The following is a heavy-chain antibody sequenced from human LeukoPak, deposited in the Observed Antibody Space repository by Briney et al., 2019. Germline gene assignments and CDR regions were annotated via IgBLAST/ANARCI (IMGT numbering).Heavy chain of an antibody. V-gene: IGHV1-2*02. D-gene: IGHD2-2*01. CDR2: INPNSGGT. CDR1: GYTFSSYA. CDR3: HSSHTYQLLWIEFDY. J-gene: IGHJ4*02. Sequence: GASVKVSCKASGYTFSSYAMNWVRQAPGQGLEWMGWINPNSGGTNYAQKFQGRVTMTRDTSISTAYMELSRLRSDDTAVYYCHSSHTYQLLWIEFDYWGQGTLVTVSS.